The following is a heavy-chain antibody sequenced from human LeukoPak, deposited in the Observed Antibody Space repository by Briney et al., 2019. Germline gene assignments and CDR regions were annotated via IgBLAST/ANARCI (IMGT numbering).Heavy chain of an antibody. CDR3: AKSLSGDYYGY. J-gene: IGHJ4*02. CDR2: IGGSGGST. V-gene: IGHV3-23*01. CDR1: GFTFSSYA. D-gene: IGHD3-10*01. Sequence: GGSLRLSCAASGFTFSSYAMSWVRQAPGKGLEWVSAIGGSGGSTYYADSVKGRFTISRDNSKNTLYLQMNSLRAEDTAVYYCAKSLSGDYYGYWGQGTLVTVSS.